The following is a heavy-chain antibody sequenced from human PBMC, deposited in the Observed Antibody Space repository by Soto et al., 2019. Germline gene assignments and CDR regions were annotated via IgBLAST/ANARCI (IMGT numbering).Heavy chain of an antibody. V-gene: IGHV5-10-1*01. J-gene: IGHJ6*02. D-gene: IGHD1-1*01. CDR2: IDPSDSYT. CDR1: GYSFTSYW. CDR3: ARHSGTGTPTHYYYYYGMDV. Sequence: PGESLKISCKGSGYSFTSYWISWVRQMPGKGLEWMGRIDPSDSYTNYSPSFQGHVTISADKSISTAYLQWSSLKASDTAMYYCARHSGTGTPTHYYYYYGMDVWGQGTTVTVSS.